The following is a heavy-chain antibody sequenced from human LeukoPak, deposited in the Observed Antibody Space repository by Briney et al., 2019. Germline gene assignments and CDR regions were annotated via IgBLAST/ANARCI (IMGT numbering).Heavy chain of an antibody. Sequence: ASVKVSCKTSGYSFNIYEINWVRQATGQGLEWMGWVNPNSGDTDYAQKFQGRLTMTRNTSISTAYMELSGLRLEDTAVYYCSRGPRFDPCGQGTKVTVSS. V-gene: IGHV1-8*01. CDR2: VNPNSGDT. CDR3: SRGPRFDP. CDR1: GYSFNIYE. J-gene: IGHJ5*02.